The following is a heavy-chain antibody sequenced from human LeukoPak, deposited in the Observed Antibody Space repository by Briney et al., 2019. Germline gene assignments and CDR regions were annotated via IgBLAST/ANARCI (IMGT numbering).Heavy chain of an antibody. CDR3: ARGRPLAAGSFDY. CDR2: INPNSGGT. D-gene: IGHD6-13*01. V-gene: IGHV1-2*02. J-gene: IGHJ4*02. Sequence: ASVKVSCKASGYTFTGYYMHWVRQAPGQGLEWMGWINPNSGGTNYAQKFQGRVTMTRNTSISTAYMELSRLRSDDTAVYYCARGRPLAAGSFDYWGQGTLVTVSS. CDR1: GYTFTGYY.